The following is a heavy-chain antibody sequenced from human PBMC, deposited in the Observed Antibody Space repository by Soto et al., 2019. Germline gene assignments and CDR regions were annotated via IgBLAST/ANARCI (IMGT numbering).Heavy chain of an antibody. CDR3: ARGGTPIGY. CDR2: ISAYNGNT. CDR1: GYTFTNFG. V-gene: IGHV1-18*01. Sequence: QVQLVQSGAEVKKPGASVKVSCKASGYTFTNFGISWVRQAPGQGLEWMGWISAYNGNTNYAQKFQGRVTMTTETSTSTAYMAARSLRFDDTAVYGCARGGTPIGYWGQGTLVTVSS. D-gene: IGHD3-16*01. J-gene: IGHJ4*02.